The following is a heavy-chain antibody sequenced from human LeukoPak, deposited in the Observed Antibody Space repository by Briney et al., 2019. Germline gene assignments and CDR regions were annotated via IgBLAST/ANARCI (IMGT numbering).Heavy chain of an antibody. D-gene: IGHD3-10*01. CDR2: ISSASNTI. CDR1: GFNFSSYC. Sequence: GSLQLSCSASGFNFSSYCMNWVRPAPGKGLEWVSLISSASNTIYYADSVKGRFTISRDNAKNSLYLQMNSLRAEDTAMYYCARDGWFGDYNWFDPWGQGTLVTVSS. CDR3: ARDGWFGDYNWFDP. V-gene: IGHV3-48*01. J-gene: IGHJ5*02.